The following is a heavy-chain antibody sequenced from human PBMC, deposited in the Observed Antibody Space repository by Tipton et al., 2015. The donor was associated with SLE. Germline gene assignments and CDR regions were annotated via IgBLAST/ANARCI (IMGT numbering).Heavy chain of an antibody. J-gene: IGHJ5*02. Sequence: TLSLTCTVSGGSISSHYWSWIRQPPGKGLEWIGYIYYSGSTNYNPSLKSRVTISVDTSKNQFSLKLSSVTAADTAVYYCARRYCGGDCYPPHWFDPWGQGTLVTVSS. CDR2: IYYSGST. V-gene: IGHV4-59*11. CDR3: ARRYCGGDCYPPHWFDP. D-gene: IGHD2-21*01. CDR1: GGSISSHY.